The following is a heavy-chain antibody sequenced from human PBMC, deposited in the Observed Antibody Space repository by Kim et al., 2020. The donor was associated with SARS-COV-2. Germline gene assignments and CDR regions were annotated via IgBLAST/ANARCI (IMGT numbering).Heavy chain of an antibody. Sequence: GGSLRLSCAASGFMFNSYAMHWVRQAPGKGLEWVSVISYDGSNKYYADSVKGRFTFSRDNSKNTLSLQMDSLRTEDTAVYYCARGDTPYPTSPLDYWGQGTLVTVSS. CDR1: GFMFNSYA. V-gene: IGHV3-30-3*01. D-gene: IGHD5-12*01. CDR2: ISYDGSNK. J-gene: IGHJ4*02. CDR3: ARGDTPYPTSPLDY.